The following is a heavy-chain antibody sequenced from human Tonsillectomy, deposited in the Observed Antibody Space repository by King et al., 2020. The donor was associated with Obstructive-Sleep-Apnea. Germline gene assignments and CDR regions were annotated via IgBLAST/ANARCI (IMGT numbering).Heavy chain of an antibody. V-gene: IGHV4-34*01. J-gene: IGHJ4*02. CDR2: INHSGST. CDR3: ARFSNSDYGSGSLGS. D-gene: IGHD3-10*01. CDR1: GGSFSGYY. Sequence: VQLQQWGAGLLKPLETLSLTCAVYGGSFSGYYWSWIRQPPGKGLEWIGEINHSGSTNYNPSLKSRVTISVDTSKNQFSLNLSSVTAADTAVYYCARFSNSDYGSGSLGSWGQGTLVTVSS.